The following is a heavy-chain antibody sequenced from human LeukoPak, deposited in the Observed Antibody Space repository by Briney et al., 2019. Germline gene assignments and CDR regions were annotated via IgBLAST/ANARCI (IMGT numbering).Heavy chain of an antibody. V-gene: IGHV1-69-2*01. J-gene: IGHJ4*02. CDR1: GYTFTDYY. CDR3: ATITESYGDYVLNYFDY. Sequence: ASVKVSCKVSGYTFTDYYMHWVQQAPGKGLEWMGLVDPEDGETIYAEKFQGRVTITADTSTDTAYMELSSLRSEDTAVYYCATITESYGDYVLNYFDYWGQGTLVTVSS. D-gene: IGHD4-17*01. CDR2: VDPEDGET.